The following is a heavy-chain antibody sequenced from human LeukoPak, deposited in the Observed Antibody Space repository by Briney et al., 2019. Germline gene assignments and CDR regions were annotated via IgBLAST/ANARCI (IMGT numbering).Heavy chain of an antibody. CDR2: VGTEGVSA. CDR3: VRGGCTTSTCYDY. Sequence: GGSLRLSCAGSGFSFTSFAMHWVRQAPGKGLEYVSAVGTEGVSAYYANSVKGRFTISRDNSKNTLYLEMDSLRPEDTAVYYCVRGGCTTSTCYDYWGQGTLVTVSS. J-gene: IGHJ4*02. CDR1: GFSFTSFA. V-gene: IGHV3-64*01. D-gene: IGHD2-2*01.